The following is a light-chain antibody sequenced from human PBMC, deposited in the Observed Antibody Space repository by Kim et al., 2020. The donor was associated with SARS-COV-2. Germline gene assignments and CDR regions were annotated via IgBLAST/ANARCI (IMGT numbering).Light chain of an antibody. CDR3: SSYTTSTALV. Sequence: GQSITISCTGTSSDVGSYNHVSWYQQHPGKAPKLMIFDVSDRPSGVSTRFSGSKSDNTASLTISGLQAEDEADYYCSSYTTSTALVFGGGTQLTVL. CDR1: SSDVGSYNH. V-gene: IGLV2-14*03. CDR2: DVS. J-gene: IGLJ3*02.